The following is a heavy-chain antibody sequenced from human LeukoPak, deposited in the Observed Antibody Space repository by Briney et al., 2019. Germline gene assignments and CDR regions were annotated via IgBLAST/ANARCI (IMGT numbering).Heavy chain of an antibody. Sequence: GGSLRLSCAASGFTFSSYGMHWVRQAPGKGLEWVAVIWYDGSNKYYADSVKGRFTISRDNSKNTLYLQMNSLRAEDTAVYYCARRAPIYDSSGYFLDYWGQGTLVTVSS. D-gene: IGHD3-22*01. CDR1: GFTFSSYG. CDR2: IWYDGSNK. V-gene: IGHV3-33*01. J-gene: IGHJ4*02. CDR3: ARRAPIYDSSGYFLDY.